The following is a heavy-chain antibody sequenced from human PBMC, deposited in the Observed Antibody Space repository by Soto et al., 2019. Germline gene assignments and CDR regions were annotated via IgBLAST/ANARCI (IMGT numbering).Heavy chain of an antibody. CDR2: IRPSGDNT. V-gene: IGHV3-23*01. CDR3: VIGGWLDY. CDR1: GFPFSTYE. D-gene: IGHD2-15*01. J-gene: IGHJ4*02. Sequence: EVQLLESGGGLVQPGGSLRLSCAASGFPFSTYEMSWVRQAPGKGLEWVSVIRPSGDNTYYADSVKGRFTISRDNSKNTLYLQMNSLRAEDTALYYCVIGGWLDYWGQGTVVTVSS.